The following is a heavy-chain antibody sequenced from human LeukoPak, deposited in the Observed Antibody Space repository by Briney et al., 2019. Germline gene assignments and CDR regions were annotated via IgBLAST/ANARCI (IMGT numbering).Heavy chain of an antibody. CDR2: IYSGGNT. D-gene: IGHD6-13*01. J-gene: IGHJ4*02. V-gene: IGHV3-53*01. Sequence: PGGSLRLSCAASGFTVSRNYMSWVRQAPGKGLEWVSVIYSGGNTDYADSVKGRFTTSRDNSKSTLYLQMNSLRAEDTAVYYCASGGVFGSSWNDNWGQGTLVTVSS. CDR3: ASGGVFGSSWNDN. CDR1: GFTVSRNY.